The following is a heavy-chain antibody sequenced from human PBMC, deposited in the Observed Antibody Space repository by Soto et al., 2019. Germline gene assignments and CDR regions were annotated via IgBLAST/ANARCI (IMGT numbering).Heavy chain of an antibody. CDR3: ARVVQSGGDSYYYGMDV. Sequence: GASVKVSCKASVYTFTGYYMHWVRQAPGQGLEWMGWINPNSGGTNYAQKFQGWVTMTRDTSISTAYMELSRLRSDDTAVYYCARVVQSGGDSYYYGMDVWGQGTTVTVSS. CDR2: INPNSGGT. V-gene: IGHV1-2*04. J-gene: IGHJ6*02. D-gene: IGHD3-10*01. CDR1: VYTFTGYY.